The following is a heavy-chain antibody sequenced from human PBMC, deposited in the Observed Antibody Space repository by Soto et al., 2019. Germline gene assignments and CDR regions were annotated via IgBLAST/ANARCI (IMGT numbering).Heavy chain of an antibody. V-gene: IGHV1-3*01. CDR3: ARGKGMEENYYYYGLDI. J-gene: IGHJ6*02. Sequence: ASVKVSCKASGYTFSTHAMHCVLQSPGQSLEWMGWINGGTGQTKHSHRFQDRVTITRDTSASTAYMELSSLRSEDTAVYYCARGKGMEENYYYYGLDIWGQGTTVTVSS. D-gene: IGHD1-1*01. CDR2: INGGTGQT. CDR1: GYTFSTHA.